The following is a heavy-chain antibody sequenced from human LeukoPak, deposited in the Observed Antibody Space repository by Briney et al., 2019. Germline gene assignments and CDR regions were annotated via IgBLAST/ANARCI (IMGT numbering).Heavy chain of an antibody. CDR2: TNKDGSEK. D-gene: IGHD1-26*01. V-gene: IGHV3-7*05. CDR3: ARVRWELLLDV. Sequence: GGSLRLSCTASGFTFSNYWMNWLRQAPGKGPEWVANTNKDGSEKYYVDFVKGRFTISRDNAENSLYLQMNSLRAEDTAVYYCARVRWELLLDVWGQGTTVTVSS. CDR1: GFTFSNYW. J-gene: IGHJ6*02.